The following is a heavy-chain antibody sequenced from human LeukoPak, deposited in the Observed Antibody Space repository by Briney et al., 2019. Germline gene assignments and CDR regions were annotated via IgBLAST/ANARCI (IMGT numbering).Heavy chain of an antibody. Sequence: SETLSLTCAVSGGSITSHNWWTWVRQPPGKGLEWIAEIYHRGSTNYNPSLKSRVSISVDKSKNQFSLKLSSVTAADTAVYYCARHGPVNCSGGSCYRGYFQHWGQGTLSPSPQ. CDR1: GGSITSHNW. D-gene: IGHD2-15*01. V-gene: IGHV4-4*02. J-gene: IGHJ1*01. CDR2: IYHRGST. CDR3: ARHGPVNCSGGSCYRGYFQH.